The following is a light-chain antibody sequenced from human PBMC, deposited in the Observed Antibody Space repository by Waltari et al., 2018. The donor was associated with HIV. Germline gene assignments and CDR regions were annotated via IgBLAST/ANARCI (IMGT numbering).Light chain of an antibody. Sequence: QSVLTQPPSTSGTPGQRVTISCSGTDSTIGTNSVNWYQHPPGTAPKVLIYRNDQRPSGVPDRLSASKSGTSASLAISGLRSEDEADYYCAAWDDRLPGYVFGSGTKVTVL. CDR3: AAWDDRLPGYV. CDR2: RND. V-gene: IGLV1-44*01. J-gene: IGLJ1*01. CDR1: DSTIGTNS.